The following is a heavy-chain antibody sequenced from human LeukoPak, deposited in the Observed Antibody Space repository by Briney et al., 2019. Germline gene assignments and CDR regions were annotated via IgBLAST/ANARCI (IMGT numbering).Heavy chain of an antibody. CDR3: ARAQVNYFDY. CDR1: GFTFSSYS. D-gene: IGHD2-21*01. V-gene: IGHV3-21*01. Sequence: GGSLRLSCAASGFTFSSYSMNWVRQAPGKGLEWVSSISSGSSYIYYADSVKGRFTISRDNAKNSLYLQMDSLRAEDTAVYYCARAQVNYFDYWGQGTLVTVSS. CDR2: ISSGSSYI. J-gene: IGHJ4*02.